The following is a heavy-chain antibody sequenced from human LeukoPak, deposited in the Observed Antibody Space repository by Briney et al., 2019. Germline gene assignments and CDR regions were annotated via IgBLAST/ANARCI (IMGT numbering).Heavy chain of an antibody. J-gene: IGHJ4*02. Sequence: SETLSLTCTVSGGSISSGGYYWSWIRQHPGKGLEWIGYIYYSGSTYYNPSLKSRVTISVDTSKNQFSLKLSSVTAADTAVYYCAKGDPYGSGSYPVDYWGQGTLVTVSS. D-gene: IGHD3-10*01. CDR3: AKGDPYGSGSYPVDY. V-gene: IGHV4-31*03. CDR1: GGSISSGGYY. CDR2: IYYSGST.